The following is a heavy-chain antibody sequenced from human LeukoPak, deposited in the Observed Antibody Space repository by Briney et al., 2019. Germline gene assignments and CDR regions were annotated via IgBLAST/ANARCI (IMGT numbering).Heavy chain of an antibody. CDR2: ISGSGGST. V-gene: IGHV3-23*02. J-gene: IGHJ4*02. CDR1: GFTFSSYA. CDR3: AKHERWIVVVPAAYDY. D-gene: IGHD2-2*01. Sequence: GGSLRLSCAASGFTFSSYAMSWVRQAPGKGLEWVSAISGSGGSTYDDDSVKGRFTIARDNSKNTLYLQMTSLRAEDTAVYYCAKHERWIVVVPAAYDYWGQGTLVTVSS.